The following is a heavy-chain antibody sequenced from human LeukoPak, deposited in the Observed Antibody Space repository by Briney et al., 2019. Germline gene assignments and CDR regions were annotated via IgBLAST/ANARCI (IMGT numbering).Heavy chain of an antibody. Sequence: GGSLRLSCAASGFTFSNLWMSWVRQAPGKGLKWVANIKQDGSERYYVDSVKDRFTISRDNAQNSLYLQMNSLRAEDTAIYYCATSTAAAGTDWGQGTLVTVSS. CDR2: IKQDGSER. J-gene: IGHJ4*02. CDR3: ATSTAAAGTD. CDR1: GFTFSNLW. D-gene: IGHD6-13*01. V-gene: IGHV3-7*03.